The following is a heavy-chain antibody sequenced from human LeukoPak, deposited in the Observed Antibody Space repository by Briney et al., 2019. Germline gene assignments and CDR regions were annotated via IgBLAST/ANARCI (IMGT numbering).Heavy chain of an antibody. CDR1: GFTLSSYE. V-gene: IGHV3-11*01. CDR3: ARMRVRGDYYYYMDV. D-gene: IGHD3-10*01. CDR2: IDYSGDTT. Sequence: GGSLRLSCTASGFTLSSYEMTWIRQAPGKGLEWVSSIDYSGDTTYYADSVKGRFTISRDNAKNSLFLQMNSLRAEDTAVYYCARMRVRGDYYYYMDVWGKGTTVTISS. J-gene: IGHJ6*03.